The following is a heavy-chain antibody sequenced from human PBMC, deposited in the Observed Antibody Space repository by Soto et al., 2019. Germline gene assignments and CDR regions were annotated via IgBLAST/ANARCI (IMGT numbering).Heavy chain of an antibody. CDR3: ARTSGHFDS. CDR1: GDSVSSNSAA. V-gene: IGHV6-1*01. J-gene: IGHJ4*02. D-gene: IGHD6-19*01. CDR2: TYYRSKWYN. Sequence: PSQTLSLTCAISGDSVSSNSAAWNWIRRSPSRGLEWLGRTYYRSKWYNDYAVSVKGRIAINPDTSKNQFSLQLNSVTPEDTAVYYCARTSGHFDSWGQGTLVTVSS.